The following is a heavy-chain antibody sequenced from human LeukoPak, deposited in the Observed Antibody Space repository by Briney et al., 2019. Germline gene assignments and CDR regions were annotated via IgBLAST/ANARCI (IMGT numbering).Heavy chain of an antibody. CDR2: ISSSSSTI. CDR1: GFTFSSYS. J-gene: IGHJ6*03. V-gene: IGHV3-48*01. D-gene: IGHD3-9*01. Sequence: GGSLRLSCAASGFTFSSYSMNWVRQAPGKGLEWVSYISSSSSTIYYADSVKGRFTISRDNAKNSLYLQMNSLRAEDTAVYYCARDALYYDILTGYYVGQTGTYYMDVWGKGTTVTVSS. CDR3: ARDALYYDILTGYYVGQTGTYYMDV.